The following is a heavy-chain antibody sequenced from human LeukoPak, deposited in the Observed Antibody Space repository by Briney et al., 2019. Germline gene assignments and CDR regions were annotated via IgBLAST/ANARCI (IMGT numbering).Heavy chain of an antibody. CDR3: AKEYTAMVRAYFDY. CDR1: GFTFSSYG. V-gene: IGHV3-33*06. J-gene: IGHJ4*02. Sequence: GGSLRLSCAAPGFTFSSYGMHWVRQAPGKGLEWVAVIWYDGSNKYYADSVKGRFTISRDNSKNALYLQMNSLRAEDTAVYYCAKEYTAMVRAYFDYWGQGTLVTVSS. CDR2: IWYDGSNK. D-gene: IGHD5-18*01.